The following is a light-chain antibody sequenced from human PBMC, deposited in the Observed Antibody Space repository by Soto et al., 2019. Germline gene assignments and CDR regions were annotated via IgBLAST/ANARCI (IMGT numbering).Light chain of an antibody. CDR2: QDT. CDR3: QAWDSSAVV. V-gene: IGLV3-1*01. J-gene: IGLJ2*01. Sequence: SYELTQPPSVSVSPGQTASITCSGDALGDKSACWFQQKPGQSPVVVIYQDTKRPSGIPERFSGSNSGNTATLTISGTQAMDEADYYCQAWDSSAVVFGGGTKVTVL. CDR1: ALGDKS.